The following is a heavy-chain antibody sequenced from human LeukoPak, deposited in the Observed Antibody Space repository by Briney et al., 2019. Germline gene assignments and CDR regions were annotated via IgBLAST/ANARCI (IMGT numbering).Heavy chain of an antibody. CDR1: GGSFSGYY. J-gene: IGHJ5*02. Sequence: SETLSLTCAVYGGSFSGYYWSWIRQPPGKGLEWVGEINHSGSTNYNPSLKSRVTISVDTSKNQFPLKLSSVTAADTAVYYCARGVYYDFWSGYYSNWFDPWGQGTLVTVSS. CDR2: INHSGST. V-gene: IGHV4-34*01. CDR3: ARGVYYDFWSGYYSNWFDP. D-gene: IGHD3-3*01.